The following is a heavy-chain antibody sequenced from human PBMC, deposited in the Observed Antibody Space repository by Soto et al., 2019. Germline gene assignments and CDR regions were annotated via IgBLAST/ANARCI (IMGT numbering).Heavy chain of an antibody. D-gene: IGHD3-9*01. Sequence: SETLSLTCTVSGGSISSSSYYWGWIRQPPGKGLEWIGSIYYSGSTYYNPSLKSRVTISVDTSKNQFSLKLSSVTAADTAVYYCAREPYDILTGYYPWGQGTLVTVSS. CDR3: AREPYDILTGYYP. CDR1: GGSISSSSYY. J-gene: IGHJ5*02. CDR2: IYYSGST. V-gene: IGHV4-39*07.